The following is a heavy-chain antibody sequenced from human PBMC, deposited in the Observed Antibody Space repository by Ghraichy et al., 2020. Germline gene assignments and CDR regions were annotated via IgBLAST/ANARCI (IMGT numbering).Heavy chain of an antibody. CDR2: IYYSGST. CDR3: ATLRFLEWLSGFDY. D-gene: IGHD3-3*01. CDR1: GGSISSSSYY. J-gene: IGHJ4*01. Sequence: SETLSLTCTVSGGSISSSSYYWGWIRQPPGKGLEWIGSIYYSGSTYYNPSLKSRVTISVDTSKNQFSLKLSSVTAADTAVYYCATLRFLEWLSGFDYWGQGTLVTVSS. V-gene: IGHV4-39*07.